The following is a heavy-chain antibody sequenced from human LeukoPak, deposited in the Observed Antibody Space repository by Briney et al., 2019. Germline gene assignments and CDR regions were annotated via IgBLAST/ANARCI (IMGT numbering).Heavy chain of an antibody. V-gene: IGHV4-59*01. CDR1: GGSISSYC. D-gene: IGHD3-10*01. J-gene: IGHJ4*02. CDR2: IYYSGST. Sequence: SETLSPICTVSGGSISSYCWSWMRQPPGKGLEWIGFIYYSGSTNYNPSLKSRVTISVDTSKNQFSLKLSSVTAADTAVYYCARYGAGSYPPFDYWGQGILVTVSS. CDR3: ARYGAGSYPPFDY.